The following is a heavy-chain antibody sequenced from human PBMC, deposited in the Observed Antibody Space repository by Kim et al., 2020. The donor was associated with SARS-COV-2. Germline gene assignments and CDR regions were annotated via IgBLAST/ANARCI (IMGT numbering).Heavy chain of an antibody. J-gene: IGHJ6*02. V-gene: IGHV1-2*04. CDR3: ARGFYGSGSYYLYYYYGMDV. CDR2: INPNSGGT. Sequence: ASVKVSCKASGYTFTGYYMHWVRQAPGQGLEWMGWINPNSGGTNYAQKFQGWVTMTRDTSISTAYMELSRLRSDDTAVYYCARGFYGSGSYYLYYYYGMDVWGQGTTVTVSS. CDR1: GYTFTGYY. D-gene: IGHD3-10*01.